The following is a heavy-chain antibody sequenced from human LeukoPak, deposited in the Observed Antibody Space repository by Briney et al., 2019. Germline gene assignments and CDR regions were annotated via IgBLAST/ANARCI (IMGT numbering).Heavy chain of an antibody. V-gene: IGHV1-2*02. CDR3: GSDREWEPTPDY. CDR2: INPNSGGT. CDR1: GDTFTGYY. D-gene: IGHD1-26*01. Sequence: ASVKVSCKASGDTFTGYYMHWVRQAPGQGLEWMGWINPNSGGTNYAQKFQGRVTMTRDASISTAYMELSRLRSDDTAVYYCGSDREWEPTPDYSGQGTLVTVSS. J-gene: IGHJ4*02.